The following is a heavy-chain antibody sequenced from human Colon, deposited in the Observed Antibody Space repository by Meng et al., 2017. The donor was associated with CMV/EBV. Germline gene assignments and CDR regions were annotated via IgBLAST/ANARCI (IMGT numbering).Heavy chain of an antibody. Sequence: ASVKVSCQASGYTFSGYYMNWVRQAPGQGLEWMGWINPNSGDTNYAQKFQGRVTVTRDTSITTAYMDLSRLRSDDTAVYYCAIAYCRDDCPRGGFDYWGQGTLVTVSS. D-gene: IGHD2-21*01. CDR3: AIAYCRDDCPRGGFDY. V-gene: IGHV1-2*02. CDR2: INPNSGDT. J-gene: IGHJ4*02. CDR1: GYTFSGYY.